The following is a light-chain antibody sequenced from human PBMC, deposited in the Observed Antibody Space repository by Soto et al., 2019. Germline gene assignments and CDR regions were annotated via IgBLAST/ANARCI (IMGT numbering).Light chain of an antibody. J-gene: IGKJ1*01. CDR1: QTVSSNF. Sequence: EMVLTQSPDTLSLSPGERATLSCSASQTVSSNFLAWYQQRPGQAPRLLIYGASSRATGIPDRFSGSGSGTDFTLTISRLEPEDLAVYYCQQYGTSPETFGQGTKVDIK. CDR3: QQYGTSPET. CDR2: GAS. V-gene: IGKV3-20*01.